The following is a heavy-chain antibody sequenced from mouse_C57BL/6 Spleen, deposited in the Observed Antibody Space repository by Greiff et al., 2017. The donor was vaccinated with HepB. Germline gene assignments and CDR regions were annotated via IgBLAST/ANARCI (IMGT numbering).Heavy chain of an antibody. CDR2: IHPSDSDT. CDR1: GYTFTSYW. CDR3: AREGTGYPYYAMDY. Sequence: QVQLQQPGAELVKPGASVKVSCKASGYTFTSYWMHWVKQRPGQGLEWIGRIHPSDSDTNYNGKFKGKATLTADKSSSTAYMQLSSLTSEDSAVYFCAREGTGYPYYAMDYWGQGTSVTVSS. J-gene: IGHJ4*01. D-gene: IGHD2-2*01. V-gene: IGHV1-74*01.